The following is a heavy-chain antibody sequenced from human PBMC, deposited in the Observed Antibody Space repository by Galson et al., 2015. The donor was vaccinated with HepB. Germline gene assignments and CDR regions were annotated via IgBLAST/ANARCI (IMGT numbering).Heavy chain of an antibody. CDR2: IHPGDSNT. CDR1: GYSFTNYW. Sequence: QSGAEVKKPGESLKISCKGSGYSFTNYWIGWVPQMPGKGLEWMGIIHPGDSNTKYSPSFQGQVTISADKSISTAYLQWSSLKASDTAIYYCARQEGDMATIGLDYWGQGTLVTVSS. V-gene: IGHV5-51*01. CDR3: ARQEGDMATIGLDY. D-gene: IGHD5-24*01. J-gene: IGHJ4*02.